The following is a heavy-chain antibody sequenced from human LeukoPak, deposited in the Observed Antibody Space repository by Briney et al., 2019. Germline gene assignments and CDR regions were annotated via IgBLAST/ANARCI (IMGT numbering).Heavy chain of an antibody. V-gene: IGHV4-39*07. Sequence: SETLSLTCTVSGGSISSSSYYWGWIRQPPGKGLEWIGSIYYSGSTYYNPSLKSRVTISVDTSKNQFSLKLSSVTAADTAVYYCARKSYDSSGVFDYWGQGTLITVSS. J-gene: IGHJ4*02. CDR3: ARKSYDSSGVFDY. D-gene: IGHD3-22*01. CDR2: IYYSGST. CDR1: GGSISSSSYY.